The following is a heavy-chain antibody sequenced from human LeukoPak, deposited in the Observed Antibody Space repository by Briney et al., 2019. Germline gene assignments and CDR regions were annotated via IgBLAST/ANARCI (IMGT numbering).Heavy chain of an antibody. D-gene: IGHD4-23*01. CDR2: IIPIFGTA. CDR3: ARGWLSETTVVTPYNY. Sequence: RASVKVSCKVSGYTLTELSMHWMRQAPGQGLEWMGGIIPIFGTANYAQKFQGRVTITAVESMSTAYMELSSLRSEDTAVYYCARGWLSETTVVTPYNYWGQGTLVTVSS. J-gene: IGHJ4*02. CDR1: GYTLTELS. V-gene: IGHV1-69*13.